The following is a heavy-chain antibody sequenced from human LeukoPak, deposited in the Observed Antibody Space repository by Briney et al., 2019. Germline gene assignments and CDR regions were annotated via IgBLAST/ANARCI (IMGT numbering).Heavy chain of an antibody. J-gene: IGHJ4*02. Sequence: GASVKVSCKASGGTFSSYAISWVRQAPGQGLEWMGGIIPIFGTANYAQKFQGRVTITTDESTSTAYMELSSLRSGDTAVYYCARDPLDYYDSSGYYYVYWGQGTLVTVSS. D-gene: IGHD3-22*01. V-gene: IGHV1-69*05. CDR1: GGTFSSYA. CDR3: ARDPLDYYDSSGYYYVY. CDR2: IIPIFGTA.